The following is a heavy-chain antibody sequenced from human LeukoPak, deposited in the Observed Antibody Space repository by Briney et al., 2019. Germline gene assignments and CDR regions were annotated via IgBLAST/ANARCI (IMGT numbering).Heavy chain of an antibody. CDR2: ISYDGSNK. J-gene: IGHJ3*01. Sequence: PGRSLRLSCAASGFTFSSYGMHWVRQAPGKGLEWVAVISYDGSNKYYADSVKGRFTISRDNSKNTLYLQMNSLRAEDTAVYYCATRDAFDGWGQGTMVTVS. CDR1: GFTFSSYG. V-gene: IGHV3-30*03. CDR3: ATRDAFDG.